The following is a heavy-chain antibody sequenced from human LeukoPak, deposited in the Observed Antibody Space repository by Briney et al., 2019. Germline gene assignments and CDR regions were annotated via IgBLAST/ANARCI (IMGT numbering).Heavy chain of an antibody. V-gene: IGHV1-2*06. D-gene: IGHD3-10*01. CDR3: ARGGTMVRGVTSSDY. J-gene: IGHJ4*02. Sequence: ASVNVSCTASGYTFTGYYMHWVRQAPGQGLEWMGRINPNSGGTNYAQKFQGRVTMTRDTSISTAYMELSRLRSDDTAVYYCARGGTMVRGVTSSDYWGQGTLVTVSS. CDR2: INPNSGGT. CDR1: GYTFTGYY.